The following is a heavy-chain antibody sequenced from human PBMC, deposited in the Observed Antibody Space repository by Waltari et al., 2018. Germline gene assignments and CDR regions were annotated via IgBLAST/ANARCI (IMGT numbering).Heavy chain of an antibody. Sequence: QVQLVQSGAEVRKPGSSGQVSCKASGGTFSRDAISWVRQARGQGRECSGRLLPIFGTDNYAQKCQGRLPLPADKSTSTAYMELSSLRSEDTAVYYCARAVTPPLGELSLGDYWGQGTLVPVSS. D-gene: IGHD3-16*02. V-gene: IGHV1-69*08. CDR2: LLPIFGTD. CDR3: ARAVTPPLGELSLGDY. J-gene: IGHJ4*02. CDR1: GGTFSRDA.